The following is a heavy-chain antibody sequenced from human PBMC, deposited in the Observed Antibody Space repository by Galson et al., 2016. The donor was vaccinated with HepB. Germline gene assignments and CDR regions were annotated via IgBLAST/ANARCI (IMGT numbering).Heavy chain of an antibody. D-gene: IGHD7-27*01. J-gene: IGHJ1*01. CDR1: GGTFSSYA. CDR2: IIPIFGTA. Sequence: SVKVSCKASGGTFSSYAISWVRQAPGQGLEWMGGIIPIFGTANYAQKFQGSVTMTADESTSTAYMELSSLRSEDTAVYYYARALGTDTDFQHWGQGTLVTVSS. V-gene: IGHV1-69*13. CDR3: ARALGTDTDFQH.